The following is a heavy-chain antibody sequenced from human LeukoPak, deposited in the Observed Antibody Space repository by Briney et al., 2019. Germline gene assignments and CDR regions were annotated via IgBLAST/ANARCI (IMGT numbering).Heavy chain of an antibody. J-gene: IGHJ4*02. Sequence: GGSLRLSCAASGFTFSSYSMNWVRQAPGKGLEWVSSISSSSSYIYYADSVKGRFTISRDNAKNSLYLQMNSLRAEDTAVYYCASWPDYYDSSGYTPRLDYWGQGTLVTVSS. CDR2: ISSSSSYI. CDR1: GFTFSSYS. D-gene: IGHD3-22*01. V-gene: IGHV3-21*01. CDR3: ASWPDYYDSSGYTPRLDY.